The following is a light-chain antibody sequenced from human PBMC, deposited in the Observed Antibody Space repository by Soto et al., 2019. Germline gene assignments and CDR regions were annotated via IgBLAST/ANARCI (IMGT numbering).Light chain of an antibody. J-gene: IGKJ2*01. CDR1: QSIAYY. CDR2: AAS. Sequence: DIQMTQSPSSLSASVGDRVTITCRASQSIAYYVNWFQQKPGKAPKLLIYAASSLQSGVPSRFXGSGAGTYFTLTISSLQPEDFATYYCQQSSNSPMYTFGQGT. V-gene: IGKV1-39*01. CDR3: QQSSNSPMYT.